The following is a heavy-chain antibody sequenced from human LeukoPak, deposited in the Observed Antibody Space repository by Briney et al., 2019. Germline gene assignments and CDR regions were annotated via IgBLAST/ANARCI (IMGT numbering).Heavy chain of an antibody. CDR2: IIPIFGTA. V-gene: IGHV1-69*13. Sequence: ASVKVSCKASGYTFATCDINWVRQAPGQGLEWMGGIIPIFGTANYAQKFQGRVTITADESTSTAYMELSSLRSEDTAVYYCAREVVVAATNWFDPWGQGTLVTVSS. CDR1: GYTFATCD. D-gene: IGHD2-15*01. J-gene: IGHJ5*02. CDR3: AREVVVAATNWFDP.